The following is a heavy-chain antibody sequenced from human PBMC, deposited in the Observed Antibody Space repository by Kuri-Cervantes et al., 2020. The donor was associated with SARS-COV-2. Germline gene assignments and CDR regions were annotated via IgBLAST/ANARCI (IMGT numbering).Heavy chain of an antibody. CDR3: ARAKDIVLEPAAIRGWFDP. V-gene: IGHV1-69*05. CDR2: IIPIFATP. J-gene: IGHJ5*02. Sequence: SVKVSCKTSGGPFRSYAINWVRQAPGQGLEWMGAIIPIFATPNYAQKFQGRVTITTDESTNTAYMEMSSLRSEDMAIYYCARAKDIVLEPAAIRGWFDPWGQGTLVTVSS. CDR1: GGPFRSYA. D-gene: IGHD2-2*02.